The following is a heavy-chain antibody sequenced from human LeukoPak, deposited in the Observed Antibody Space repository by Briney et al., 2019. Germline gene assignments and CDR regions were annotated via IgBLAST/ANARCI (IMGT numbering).Heavy chain of an antibody. D-gene: IGHD4-17*01. CDR1: GYSISNGFY. V-gene: IGHV4-38-2*01. Sequence: SETLSLTCAVSGYSISNGFYWGWIRQPPGKGLEWIGSIFHSGSTYYNPSLKSRVTISVDTSKNQFSLKLTSVTAADTAVYYCAGHTQWNVGDSWYFDLWGRGTLVIVSS. CDR3: AGHTQWNVGDSWYFDL. J-gene: IGHJ2*01. CDR2: IFHSGST.